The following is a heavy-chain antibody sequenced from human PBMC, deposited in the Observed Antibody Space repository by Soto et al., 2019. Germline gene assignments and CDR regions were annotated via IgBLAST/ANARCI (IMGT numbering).Heavy chain of an antibody. D-gene: IGHD2-2*02. J-gene: IGHJ6*02. CDR1: GYTFSGYY. CDR2: INPNSGGT. Sequence: ASVKVSCKASGYTFSGYYIHWLRQAPGQGLEWMGWINPNSGGTNYAQKFQGRVTVTRDTPTSTAYMELSRLTSDDTAVYYCARSLTEGYCTITGCYTRPLYGMDVWGQGTAVTV. V-gene: IGHV1-2*02. CDR3: ARSLTEGYCTITGCYTRPLYGMDV.